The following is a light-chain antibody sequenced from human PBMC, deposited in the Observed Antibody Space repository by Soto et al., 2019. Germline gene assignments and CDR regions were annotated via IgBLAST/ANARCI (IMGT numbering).Light chain of an antibody. CDR2: KAS. Sequence: DIQMTQYPSTLSGSVGDRVTITCRASQSISRWLAWYQQKSGTAPKLLIYKASTLQSGVPPRFSGSGFGTEFTLTIRSLQPDDFATYYCQHYNSYRAFGQGTKVDIK. V-gene: IGKV1-5*03. J-gene: IGKJ1*01. CDR1: QSISRW. CDR3: QHYNSYRA.